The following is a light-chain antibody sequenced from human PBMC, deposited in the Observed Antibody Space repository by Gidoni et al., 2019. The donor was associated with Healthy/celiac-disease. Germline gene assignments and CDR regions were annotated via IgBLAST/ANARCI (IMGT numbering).Light chain of an antibody. Sequence: DFHIPHPPSSLSASVGYRVTITCRASQSISSYLNWYQQKPGKAPKLLIYAASSLQSGVTSRFSGSGSGTDFTLTISSLQPEDFATYYCQQSYSTPLTFXGXTKVEIK. V-gene: IGKV1-39*01. J-gene: IGKJ4*01. CDR1: QSISSY. CDR2: AAS. CDR3: QQSYSTPLT.